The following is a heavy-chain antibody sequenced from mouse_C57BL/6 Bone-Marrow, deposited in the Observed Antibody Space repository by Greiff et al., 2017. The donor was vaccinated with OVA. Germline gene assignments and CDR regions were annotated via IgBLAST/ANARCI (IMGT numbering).Heavy chain of an antibody. CDR3: ARITTVVAYYYAMDY. D-gene: IGHD1-1*01. CDR2: IYPRSGNT. CDR1: GYTFTSYG. Sequence: QVQLKQSGAELARPGASVKLSCKASGYTFTSYGISWVKQRTGQGLEWIGEIYPRSGNTYYNEKFKGKATLTAEKSSSTAYMELRSLTSDDSAVYFCARITTVVAYYYAMDYWGQGTSVTVSS. V-gene: IGHV1-81*01. J-gene: IGHJ4*01.